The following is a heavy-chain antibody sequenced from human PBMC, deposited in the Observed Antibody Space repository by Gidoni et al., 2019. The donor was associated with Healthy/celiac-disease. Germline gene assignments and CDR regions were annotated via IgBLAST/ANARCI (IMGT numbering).Heavy chain of an antibody. D-gene: IGHD6-19*01. CDR3: ARDRIAVAIDY. V-gene: IGHV3-33*01. Sequence: VAVIWYDGSNKYYADSVKGRFTISRDNSKNTLYLQMNSLRAEDTAVYYCARDRIAVAIDYWGQGTLVTVSS. J-gene: IGHJ4*02. CDR2: IWYDGSNK.